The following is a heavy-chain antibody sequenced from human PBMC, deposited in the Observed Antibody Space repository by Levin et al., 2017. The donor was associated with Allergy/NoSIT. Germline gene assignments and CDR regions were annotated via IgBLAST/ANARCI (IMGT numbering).Heavy chain of an antibody. Sequence: SETLSLTCAVYGGSFSGYYWSWIRQPPGKGLEWIGEINHSGSTNYNPSLKSRVTISVDTSKNQFSLKLSSVTAADTAVYYCARGRKAYYYGSGSYYKVKGSNWFDPWGQGTLVTVSS. J-gene: IGHJ5*02. V-gene: IGHV4-34*01. CDR3: ARGRKAYYYGSGSYYKVKGSNWFDP. CDR2: INHSGST. CDR1: GGSFSGYY. D-gene: IGHD3-10*01.